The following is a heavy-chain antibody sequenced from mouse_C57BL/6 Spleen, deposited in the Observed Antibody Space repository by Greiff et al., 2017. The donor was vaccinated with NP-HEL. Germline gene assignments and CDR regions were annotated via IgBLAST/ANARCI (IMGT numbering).Heavy chain of an antibody. J-gene: IGHJ4*01. CDR1: GYTFTDHT. Sequence: VQLQQSDAELVKPGASVKISCKVSGYTFTDHTIHWMKQRPEQGLEWIGYIYPRDGSTKYNEKFKGKATLTADKSSSTAYMQLNSLTSEDSAVYFCVYDYDEDLYAMDYWGQGTSVTVSS. CDR3: VYDYDEDLYAMDY. D-gene: IGHD2-4*01. V-gene: IGHV1-78*01. CDR2: IYPRDGST.